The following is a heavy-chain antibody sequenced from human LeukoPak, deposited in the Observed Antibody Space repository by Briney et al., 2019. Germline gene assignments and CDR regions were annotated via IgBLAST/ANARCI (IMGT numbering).Heavy chain of an antibody. V-gene: IGHV3-33*01. D-gene: IGHD4-17*01. CDR2: IRYDGSNE. CDR1: GFTFSSYG. J-gene: IGHJ2*01. CDR3: VRDRGKYADYLGDFDL. Sequence: GRSLRLSCAASGFTFSSYGMHWVRQAPGKGLEWVAIIRYDGSNEYYGDSVKGRFTISRDNSKNTMFLLMNSLRAEDTAVYYCVRDRGKYADYLGDFDLWGRGTLVTVSS.